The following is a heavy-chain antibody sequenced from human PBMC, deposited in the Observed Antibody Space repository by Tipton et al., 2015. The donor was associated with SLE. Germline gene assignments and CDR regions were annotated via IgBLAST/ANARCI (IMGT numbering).Heavy chain of an antibody. J-gene: IGHJ1*01. Sequence: TLSLTCKVSGGSISRYYWSRIRQPPGKGLDYIESIYYSGSTNSHPSLESRVTISVDTSKNQFSLKLRSVTAADTAVYYCARVVQLAGYFHHWGQGTLVTVSS. CDR2: IYYSGST. D-gene: IGHD6-6*01. CDR3: ARVVQLAGYFHH. V-gene: IGHV4-59*12. CDR1: GGSISRYY.